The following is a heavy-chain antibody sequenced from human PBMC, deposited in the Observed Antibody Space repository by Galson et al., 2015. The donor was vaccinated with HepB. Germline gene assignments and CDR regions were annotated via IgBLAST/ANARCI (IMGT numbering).Heavy chain of an antibody. V-gene: IGHV3-30*18. D-gene: IGHD4/OR15-4a*01. CDR1: GFILSNYG. CDR3: VKESGIQQYGAYFDY. Sequence: SLRLSCAASGFILSNYGMQWVRQPPGRGLQWVAVISSDGGTQYYADSVKGRFTISRDTSKNMLHLQMNSLRPEDTAVYYCVKESGIQQYGAYFDYWGQGALVTVSS. J-gene: IGHJ4*02. CDR2: ISSDGGTQ.